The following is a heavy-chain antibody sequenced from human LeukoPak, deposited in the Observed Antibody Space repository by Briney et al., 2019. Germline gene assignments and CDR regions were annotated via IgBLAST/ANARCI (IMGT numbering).Heavy chain of an antibody. CDR3: ARLVVPPGNRGWYYEH. Sequence: GGSLRLSCAASGFIFSNYWMSWVRQGPGEGLEWVANVNQGGSEEYYVDSVKGRFTISRDNAKNSLDLQMNSLRVEDTAIYYCARLVVPPGNRGWYYEHWGQGTLVTVSS. CDR2: VNQGGSEE. J-gene: IGHJ1*01. V-gene: IGHV3-7*03. D-gene: IGHD2-2*01. CDR1: GFIFSNYW.